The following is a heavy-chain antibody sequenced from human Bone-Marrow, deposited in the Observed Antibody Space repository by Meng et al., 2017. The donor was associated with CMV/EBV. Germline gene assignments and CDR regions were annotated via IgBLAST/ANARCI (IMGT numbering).Heavy chain of an antibody. D-gene: IGHD3-3*01. CDR1: GFTFSSYA. V-gene: IGHV3-23*01. CDR3: ARDHSYDFWSGYYTLVYYYGMDV. Sequence: GESLKISCAASGFTFSSYAMSWVRQAPGKGLEWVSAISGSGGSTYYADSVKGRFTISRDNSKNTLYLQMNSLRAEDTAVYYCARDHSYDFWSGYYTLVYYYGMDVWGQGTTVTVSS. J-gene: IGHJ6*02. CDR2: ISGSGGST.